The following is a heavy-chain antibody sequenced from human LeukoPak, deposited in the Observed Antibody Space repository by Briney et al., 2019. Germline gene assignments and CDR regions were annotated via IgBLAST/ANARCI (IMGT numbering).Heavy chain of an antibody. CDR3: ARGPRRGWLQLSGEYFQH. J-gene: IGHJ1*01. CDR1: GGSISTANYY. Sequence: PSETLSLTCTVSGGSISTANYYWGWIRQPPGKGLEWIGNIFYSGSTYYSPSLKSRVTISLDTSKNQFSLKLSSVTAADTAVYYCARGPRRGWLQLSGEYFQHWGQGTLVTVSS. CDR2: IFYSGST. V-gene: IGHV4-39*07. D-gene: IGHD5-24*01.